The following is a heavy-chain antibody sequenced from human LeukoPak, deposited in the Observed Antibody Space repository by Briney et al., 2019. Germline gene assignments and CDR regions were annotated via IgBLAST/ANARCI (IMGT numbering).Heavy chain of an antibody. J-gene: IGHJ4*02. CDR1: GFTFSSYS. V-gene: IGHV3-21*01. D-gene: IGHD6-6*01. CDR3: ARDPTAARLRPDY. Sequence: PGGSLRLSCAASGFTFSSYSMNWVRQAPGKGLEWVSSISSSSSYIYYADSVKGRFTISRGNAKNSLYLQMNSLRAEDTAVYYCARDPTAARLRPDYWGQGTLVTVSS. CDR2: ISSSSSYI.